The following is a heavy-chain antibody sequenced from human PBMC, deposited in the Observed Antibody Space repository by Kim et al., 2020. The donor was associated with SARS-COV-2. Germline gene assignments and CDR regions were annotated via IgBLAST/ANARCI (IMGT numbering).Heavy chain of an antibody. V-gene: IGHV3-33*06. J-gene: IGHJ4*02. CDR3: AKDHESSGWPTFDY. D-gene: IGHD3-22*01. Sequence: ADSVKGRFTVSRDNARNTLYLQMDSLRAEDTALYYCAKDHESSGWPTFDYWGQGPLVPVSS.